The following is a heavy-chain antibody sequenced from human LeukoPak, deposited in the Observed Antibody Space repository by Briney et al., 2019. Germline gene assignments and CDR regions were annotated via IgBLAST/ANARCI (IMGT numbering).Heavy chain of an antibody. V-gene: IGHV3-21*06. CDR3: TRARSSDS. Sequence: GGSLRLSCAASGFAFSTYSINWVRQAPGKGLEWVSSISSGSITISYADSVKGRFTVSRDNAQNSLHLQLNSLRAEDTAVYYCTRARSSDSWGQGTLVTVSS. CDR2: ISSGSITI. CDR1: GFAFSTYS. J-gene: IGHJ4*02.